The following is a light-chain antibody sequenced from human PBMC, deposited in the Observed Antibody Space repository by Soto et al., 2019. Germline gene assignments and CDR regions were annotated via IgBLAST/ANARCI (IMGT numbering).Light chain of an antibody. CDR3: MQRREFPWT. V-gene: IGKV2-40*01. Sequence: DIVMTQTPPSCPATLGKRPPMSSSFVQGFWDGVVGYSFLDWYLQKPGQSPQLLIYTLSSRASGVPDRFTGSGSGTDFTLKISSVEAEDVGVYYCMQRREFPWTFGQGTKVEIK. CDR2: TLS. J-gene: IGKJ1*01. CDR1: QGFWDGVVGYSF.